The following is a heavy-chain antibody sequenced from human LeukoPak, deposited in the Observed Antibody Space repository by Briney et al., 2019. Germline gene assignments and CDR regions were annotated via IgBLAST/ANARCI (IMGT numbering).Heavy chain of an antibody. V-gene: IGHV3-66*01. Sequence: GGSLRLSCAASGFTVSSNYMSWVRQAPGKGLEWVSVIYSGGSTYYADSVKGRFTISRDNSKNTLYLQMNSLRAEDTAVYYCARENKHDYGDFRTPKQQHDAFDIWRQGTMVTVSS. CDR1: GFTVSSNY. CDR2: IYSGGST. D-gene: IGHD4-17*01. CDR3: ARENKHDYGDFRTPKQQHDAFDI. J-gene: IGHJ3*02.